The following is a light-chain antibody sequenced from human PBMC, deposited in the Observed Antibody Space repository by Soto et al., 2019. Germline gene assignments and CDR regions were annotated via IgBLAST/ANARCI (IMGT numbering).Light chain of an antibody. V-gene: IGKV3-20*01. CDR2: SVS. Sequence: EIVMTQSPATLSVSPGGRATLSGRVSQIIKTFYFGWSQQTPAQTPRLLISSVSSRATGIPDRFSGSGSGTDFTLTISRLEPEAFAMYSCLHHGSSLWTFGQGTKVDI. CDR1: QIIKTFY. J-gene: IGKJ1*01. CDR3: LHHGSSLWT.